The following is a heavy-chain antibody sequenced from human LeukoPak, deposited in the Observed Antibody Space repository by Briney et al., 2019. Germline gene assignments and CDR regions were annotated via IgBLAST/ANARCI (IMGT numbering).Heavy chain of an antibody. CDR1: GYTLTELS. V-gene: IGHV1-24*01. Sequence: ASVKVSCKVSGYTLTELSMHWVRQAPGKGLEWMGGFDPEDGETIYAQKFQGRVTMTEDTSTDTAYMELSSLRSEDTAVYHCATLYSSSWRHFDYWGQGTLVTVSS. CDR3: ATLYSSSWRHFDY. J-gene: IGHJ4*02. CDR2: FDPEDGET. D-gene: IGHD6-13*01.